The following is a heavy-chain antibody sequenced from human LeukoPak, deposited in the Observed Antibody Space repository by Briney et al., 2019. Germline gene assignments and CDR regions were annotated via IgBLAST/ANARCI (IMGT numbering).Heavy chain of an antibody. Sequence: PGGSLRLSCAASGFTFDDYAMHWVRQAPGKGLEWVSGISWNSGSIGYADSVKGRFTISRNNAKNSLYLQVNSLRAEDTALYYCAKLGYYGSGSYYNNYYGMDVWGQGTTVTVSS. J-gene: IGHJ6*02. CDR3: AKLGYYGSGSYYNNYYGMDV. D-gene: IGHD3-10*01. CDR2: ISWNSGSI. CDR1: GFTFDDYA. V-gene: IGHV3-9*01.